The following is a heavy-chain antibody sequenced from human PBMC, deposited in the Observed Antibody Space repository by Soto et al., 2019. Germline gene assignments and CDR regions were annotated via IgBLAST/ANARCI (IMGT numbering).Heavy chain of an antibody. V-gene: IGHV4-30-4*01. CDR2: IYHSGST. Sequence: PSETLSLTCAVSCASVTSDDYYWSWIRQPPGKGLEWIGYIYHSGSTYYNPSLKSRVSISIDTSQNQFSLKLTSLTAADTAVYYCARDPIFYYASSGYGGSYFDYWGQGSRVTVSS. J-gene: IGHJ4*02. D-gene: IGHD3-22*01. CDR3: ARDPIFYYASSGYGGSYFDY. CDR1: CASVTSDDYY.